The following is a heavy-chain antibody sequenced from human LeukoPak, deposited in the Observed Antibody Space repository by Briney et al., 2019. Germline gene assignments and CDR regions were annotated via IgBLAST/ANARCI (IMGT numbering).Heavy chain of an antibody. V-gene: IGHV3-23*01. J-gene: IGHJ4*02. CDR1: GFTFSSYA. CDR2: ISGSGGGT. CDR3: AKSSGPFDS. D-gene: IGHD3-22*01. Sequence: GGSLRLSCAASGFTFSSYAMSWVRQAPGKGLEWVSSISGSGGGTYYADSVKGRFTISRDNSKNTLYLQMNSLRGEDTAVYHCAKSSGPFDSWGQGTLVTVSS.